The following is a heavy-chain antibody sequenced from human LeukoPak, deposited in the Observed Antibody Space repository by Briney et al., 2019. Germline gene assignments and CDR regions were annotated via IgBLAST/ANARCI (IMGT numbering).Heavy chain of an antibody. D-gene: IGHD3-9*01. CDR1: GKTLSDLS. J-gene: IGHJ5*02. Sequence: ASVKASCKVSGKTLSDLSIHWLRQPPGKGLEWLGGSDPEDGERIYAQMFQGRVTMTTDTSTSTAYMELRSLRSDDTAVYYCARVILTGSTWWFDPWGQGTLVTVSS. V-gene: IGHV1-24*01. CDR2: SDPEDGER. CDR3: ARVILTGSTWWFDP.